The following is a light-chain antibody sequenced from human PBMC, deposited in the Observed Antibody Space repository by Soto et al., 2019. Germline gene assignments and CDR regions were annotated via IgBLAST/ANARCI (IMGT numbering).Light chain of an antibody. Sequence: NFLLTQPHSVSGSPGKTVTISCTGSSGSIATNYVQWYQQRPGSAPTTVIYEDTQRPSGVPERVSGSIDSSSNSASLSISGLKTEDDADYYVQSYDCSNPDVLFGGGTKVPS. V-gene: IGLV6-57*02. CDR1: SGSIATNY. J-gene: IGLJ2*01. CDR2: EDT. CDR3: QSYDCSNPDVL.